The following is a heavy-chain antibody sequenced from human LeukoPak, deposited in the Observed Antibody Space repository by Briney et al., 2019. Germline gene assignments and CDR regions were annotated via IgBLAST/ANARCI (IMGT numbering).Heavy chain of an antibody. CDR3: ARAGAIAARPDFDY. V-gene: IGHV4-59*13. CDR2: IYYSGST. CDR1: GGSISSYY. D-gene: IGHD6-6*01. Sequence: SETLSLTCSVSGGSISSYYWSWIRQPPGKGLEWIGYIYYSGSTNYNPSLYSRVTISVDTSKNQFFLKLSSVTAADTAIYYCARAGAIAARPDFDYWGQGTLVTVSS. J-gene: IGHJ4*02.